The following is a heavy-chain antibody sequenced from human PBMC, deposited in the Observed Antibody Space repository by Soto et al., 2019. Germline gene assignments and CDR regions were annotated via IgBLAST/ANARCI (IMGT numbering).Heavy chain of an antibody. D-gene: IGHD3-3*01. CDR3: ARDGFARVHYDFWSGNYYYGMDV. V-gene: IGHV4-59*01. CDR2: IYYSGST. J-gene: IGHJ6*02. CDR1: GGSISSYY. Sequence: LSLTCTVSGGSISSYYWSWIRQPPGKGLEWIGYIYYSGSTNYNPSLKSRVTISVDTSKNQFSLKLSSVTAADTAVYYCARDGFARVHYDFWSGNYYYGMDVWGQGTTVTVP.